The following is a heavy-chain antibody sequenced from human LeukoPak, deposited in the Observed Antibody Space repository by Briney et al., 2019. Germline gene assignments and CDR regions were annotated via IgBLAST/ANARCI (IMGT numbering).Heavy chain of an antibody. CDR3: ARDRGINWFDP. V-gene: IGHV3-74*01. J-gene: IGHJ5*02. Sequence: GGSLRLSCAASGYTFTNYWMHWVRQAPGEGLVWVSRINTDGTNTIYADSVRGRFTVSRDSAKNTLYLQMDSLRAEDTAVYYCARDRGINWFDPWGQGTLVAVSS. CDR2: INTDGTNT. CDR1: GYTFTNYW. D-gene: IGHD3-16*01.